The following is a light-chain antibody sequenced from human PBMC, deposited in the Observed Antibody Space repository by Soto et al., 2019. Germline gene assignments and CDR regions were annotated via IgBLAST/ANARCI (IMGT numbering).Light chain of an antibody. J-gene: IGLJ1*01. V-gene: IGLV2-11*01. CDR2: DVN. Sequence: QSALTQPRSVSGSPGQSVTISCTGTSSDVGAYTYVSWYQQEPAKAPKLMIFDVNKRPSGVPDRFSGSKSGNTASLTVSGLQAEDEADYYCSSYAGSSNVFGTGTKVTVL. CDR3: SSYAGSSNV. CDR1: SSDVGAYTY.